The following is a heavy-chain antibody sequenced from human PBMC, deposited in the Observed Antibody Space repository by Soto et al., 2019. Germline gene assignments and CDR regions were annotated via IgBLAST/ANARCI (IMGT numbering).Heavy chain of an antibody. CDR2: ISGSGGST. CDR1: GFTFSSYA. CDR3: AKAPEGYDILTGYPRLFDY. V-gene: IGHV3-23*01. D-gene: IGHD3-9*01. J-gene: IGHJ4*02. Sequence: GGSLRFSCAASGFTFSSYAMSWVRQAPGKGLEWVSAISGSGGSTYDADSVKGRFTISRDNSKNTLYLQMNSLRAEDTAVYYCAKAPEGYDILTGYPRLFDYWGQGTLVTVSS.